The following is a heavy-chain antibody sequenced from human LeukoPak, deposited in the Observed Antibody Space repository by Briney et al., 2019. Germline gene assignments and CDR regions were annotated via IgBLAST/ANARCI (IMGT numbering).Heavy chain of an antibody. CDR3: APAYVWGSFRTFNY. J-gene: IGHJ4*02. CDR2: ITYSGTT. D-gene: IGHD3-16*02. CDR1: GGSISSSSYY. Sequence: PSETLSLTCTVSGGSISSSSYYWGWIRQPPGKGLEWVGSITYSGTTYYNPSLKSRVTISVDTSKNQFSLKVSSVTAADTAVYYCAPAYVWGSFRTFNYWGQGTLATVSS. V-gene: IGHV4-39*01.